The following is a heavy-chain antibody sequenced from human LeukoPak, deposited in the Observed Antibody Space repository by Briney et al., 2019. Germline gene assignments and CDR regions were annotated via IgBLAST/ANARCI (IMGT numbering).Heavy chain of an antibody. J-gene: IGHJ6*02. Sequence: GGSLRLSCAASGFTFSIYSMHWVRRAPGKGLEWVSAISGSGGSTYYADSVKGRFTISRDNSKNTLYLQMNSLRAEDTAVYYCAKESDIAAAEGYGMDVWGQGTTVTVSS. CDR2: ISGSGGST. D-gene: IGHD6-13*01. V-gene: IGHV3-23*01. CDR1: GFTFSIYS. CDR3: AKESDIAAAEGYGMDV.